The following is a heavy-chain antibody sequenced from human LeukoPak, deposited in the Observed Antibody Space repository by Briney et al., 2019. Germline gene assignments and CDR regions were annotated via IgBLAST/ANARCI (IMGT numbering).Heavy chain of an antibody. J-gene: IGHJ6*02. CDR2: IYSGGST. CDR1: GFTVSSNY. Sequence: GGSLRLSCAASGFTVSSNYMSWVRRAPGKGLEWVSVIYSGGSTYCADSVKGRFTISRDNSKNTLYLQMNSLRAEDTAVYYCVPPYYYYGMDVWGQGTTVTVSS. V-gene: IGHV3-66*01. CDR3: VPPYYYYGMDV.